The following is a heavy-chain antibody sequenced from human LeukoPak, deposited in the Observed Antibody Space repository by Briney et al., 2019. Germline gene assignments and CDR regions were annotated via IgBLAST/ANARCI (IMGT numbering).Heavy chain of an antibody. D-gene: IGHD3-10*01. J-gene: IGHJ6*04. CDR1: GFTFSNYV. Sequence: GGSLRLSCAASGFTFSNYVMHWVRQAPGKGLEWVAVISYDGSNKYYADSVKGRFTISRENSKNTLYLQVSSLRVEDTAVYYCARDTYHYASGTRSPLWFDPWGKGTTVTVSS. CDR3: ARDTYHYASGTRSPLWFDP. V-gene: IGHV3-30-3*01. CDR2: ISYDGSNK.